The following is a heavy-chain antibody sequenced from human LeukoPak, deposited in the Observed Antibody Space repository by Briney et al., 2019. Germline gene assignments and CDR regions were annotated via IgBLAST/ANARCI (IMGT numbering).Heavy chain of an antibody. CDR2: ISYDGSNK. V-gene: IGHV3-30*03. CDR3: ARDLDEYYFDY. Sequence: PGGSLRLSCAASGFTFTNYGMHWVRQAPGKGLEWVAVISYDGSNKYYADSVKGRFTISRDNSKNTLYLQMNSLRAEDTAVYYCARDLDEYYFDYWGQGTLVTVSS. CDR1: GFTFTNYG. D-gene: IGHD1-1*01. J-gene: IGHJ4*02.